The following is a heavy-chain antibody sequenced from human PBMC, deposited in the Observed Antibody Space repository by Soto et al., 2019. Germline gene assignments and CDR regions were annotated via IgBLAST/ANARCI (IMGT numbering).Heavy chain of an antibody. D-gene: IGHD3-10*01. V-gene: IGHV4-34*01. J-gene: IGHJ4*02. Sequence: QVHLQQWGAGLLKPSETLSLTCAVNGGAFNGYYWTWIRQSPGKGLQWIGEINHSGTVDYNPSLRSLVTFSIETSNKQFSLTLASVPASDSVVYYFARAGAAIVRRSIGGCVYWGQGTRVSVSS. CDR2: INHSGTV. CDR1: GGAFNGYY. CDR3: ARAGAAIVRRSIGGCVY.